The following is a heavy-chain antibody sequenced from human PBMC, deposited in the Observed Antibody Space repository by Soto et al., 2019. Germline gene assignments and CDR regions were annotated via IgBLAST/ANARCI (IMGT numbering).Heavy chain of an antibody. Sequence: QVQLVQSGAEVKKPGASVKVSCKASRYTFTPYPVHWVRQAPGQRLEWMGWINAVNGNTKYSQKFQGRVTITRDTSASTAYMELSSLRSEDTAVYYCARAGSRTSWYYYYMDVWGKGTTVTVSS. CDR3: ARAGSRTSWYYYYMDV. CDR1: RYTFTPYP. D-gene: IGHD6-13*01. V-gene: IGHV1-3*01. CDR2: INAVNGNT. J-gene: IGHJ6*03.